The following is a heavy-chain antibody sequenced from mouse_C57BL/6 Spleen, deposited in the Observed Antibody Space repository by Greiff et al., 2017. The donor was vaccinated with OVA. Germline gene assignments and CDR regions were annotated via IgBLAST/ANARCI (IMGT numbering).Heavy chain of an antibody. CDR3: ARNGFAY. J-gene: IGHJ3*01. CDR2: ISSGSSTI. CDR1: GFTFSDYG. V-gene: IGHV5-17*01. Sequence: EVKLMESGGGLVKPGGSLKLSCAASGFTFSDYGMHWVRQAPEKGLEWVAYISSGSSTIYYADTVKGRVTISRDNAKNTLFLQMTSLRSEDTAMYYCARNGFAYWGQGTLVTVSA.